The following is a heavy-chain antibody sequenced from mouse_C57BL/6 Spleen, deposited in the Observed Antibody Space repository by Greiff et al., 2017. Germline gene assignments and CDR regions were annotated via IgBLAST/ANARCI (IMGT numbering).Heavy chain of an antibody. CDR3: ARDGTGDY. CDR1: GSTFTSYW. CDR2: INPSNGGT. Sequence: QVQLQQPGTELVKPGASVKLSCKASGSTFTSYWMHWVKQRPGQGLEWIGNINPSNGGTTSTAKFKSKSTLTVDKSSSTAYMQLSSLTSEDSAVYYCARDGTGDYWGQGTTLTGSA. V-gene: IGHV1-53*01. J-gene: IGHJ2*01.